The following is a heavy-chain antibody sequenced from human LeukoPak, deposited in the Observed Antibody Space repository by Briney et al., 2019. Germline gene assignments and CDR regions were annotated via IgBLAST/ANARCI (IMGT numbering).Heavy chain of an antibody. Sequence: GGSLRLSCAASGFTFSSYAMHWVRQAPGKGLEWVAVISYDGSNKYYADSVKGRFTISRDNSKNTLYLQMNSLGAEDTAVYYCARDRTRDGYNQGRVFDYWGQGTLVTVSS. CDR3: ARDRTRDGYNQGRVFDY. J-gene: IGHJ4*02. D-gene: IGHD5-24*01. CDR1: GFTFSSYA. CDR2: ISYDGSNK. V-gene: IGHV3-30-3*01.